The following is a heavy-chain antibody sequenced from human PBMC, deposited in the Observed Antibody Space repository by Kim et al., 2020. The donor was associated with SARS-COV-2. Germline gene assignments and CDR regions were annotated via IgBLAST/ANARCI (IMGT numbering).Heavy chain of an antibody. CDR1: GFTFSSYG. D-gene: IGHD3-10*01. CDR2: IWYDGSNK. J-gene: IGHJ4*02. CDR3: AKSLNTMVRGVIGYFDY. Sequence: GGSLRLSCAASGFTFSSYGMHWVRQAPGKGLEWVAVIWYDGSNKYYADSVKGRFTISRDNSKNTLYLQMNSLRAEDTAVYYCAKSLNTMVRGVIGYFDYWGQGTLVTVSS. V-gene: IGHV3-33*06.